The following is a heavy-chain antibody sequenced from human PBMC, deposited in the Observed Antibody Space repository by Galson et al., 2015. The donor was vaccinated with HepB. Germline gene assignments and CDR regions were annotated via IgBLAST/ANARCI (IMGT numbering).Heavy chain of an antibody. CDR3: AKDPSGSADY. D-gene: IGHD1-26*01. CDR2: ISASGDYT. V-gene: IGHV3-23*01. Sequence: SLRLSCAASGFTFSSYAMSWVRQAPGKGLEWVSAISASGDYTYYADSVKGRFTTSRDNSKKTLYLQMNSLRGEDTAVYYCAKDPSGSADYWGQGTLVTVSS. CDR1: GFTFSSYA. J-gene: IGHJ4*02.